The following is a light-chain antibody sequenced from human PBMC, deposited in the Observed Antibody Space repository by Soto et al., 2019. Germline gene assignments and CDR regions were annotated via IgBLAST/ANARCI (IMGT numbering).Light chain of an antibody. Sequence: TQSPSTLSAFVGDRVTITCRASQSVSSYLAWYQQKPGQAPRLLIYDASNRATGIPARFSGSGSGTDFTLTISSLEPEDFAVYYCQQRSNWPSITFGQGTRLEIK. CDR2: DAS. V-gene: IGKV3-11*01. CDR3: QQRSNWPSIT. J-gene: IGKJ5*01. CDR1: QSVSSY.